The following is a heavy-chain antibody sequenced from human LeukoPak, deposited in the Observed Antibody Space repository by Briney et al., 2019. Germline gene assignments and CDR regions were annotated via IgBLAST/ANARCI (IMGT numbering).Heavy chain of an antibody. CDR3: ARVGTTMAAVGTGELRY. J-gene: IGHJ4*02. Sequence: TSETVSLTCTVSGGSISSYYWSWIRQPAGKGLVWIGRIYTSGSTNYNPSLKSRVTMSVDTSKNQFSLKLSSVTAADTAVYYGARVGTTMAAVGTGELRYSGEGTLVSVSS. CDR2: IYTSGST. CDR1: GGSISSYY. V-gene: IGHV4-4*07. D-gene: IGHD6-13*01.